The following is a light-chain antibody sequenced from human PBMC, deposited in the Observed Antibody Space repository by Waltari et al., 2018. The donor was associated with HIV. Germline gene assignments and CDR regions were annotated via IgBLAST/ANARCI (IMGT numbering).Light chain of an antibody. CDR2: EDT. CDR1: SGPIASNP. V-gene: IGLV6-57*04. CDR3: QSYDTTNHLI. Sequence: FMLTQPHSMSASPGTTVTISCTRSSGPIASNPVQWYQQRPGGAPTTVVFEDTQRPSGVPERFSGSIDSSSNSASLTISGLKTEDEADYYCQSYDTTNHLIFGGGTKVTVL. J-gene: IGLJ2*01.